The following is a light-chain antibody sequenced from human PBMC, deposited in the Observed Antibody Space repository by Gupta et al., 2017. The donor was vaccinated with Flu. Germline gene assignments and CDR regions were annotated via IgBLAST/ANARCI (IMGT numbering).Light chain of an antibody. V-gene: IGLV2-8*01. CDR3: CADANGNKPRVL. Sequence: SDVDGDNNVAWCQQHPGKAANIMIYEVTNRSSGGADRVSGSKTGGTASLTVSGRLAYEEADYYYCADANGNKPRVLFGGGTRLTVL. CDR1: SDVDGDNN. CDR2: EVT. J-gene: IGLJ2*01.